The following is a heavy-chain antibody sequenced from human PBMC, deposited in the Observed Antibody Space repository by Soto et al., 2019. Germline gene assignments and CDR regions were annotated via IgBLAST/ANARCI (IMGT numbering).Heavy chain of an antibody. CDR1: GFTFSSYS. V-gene: IGHV3-48*02. CDR3: ARDVSPPSYSGSYYFDY. J-gene: IGHJ4*02. D-gene: IGHD1-26*01. Sequence: GGSLRLSCAASGFTFSSYSMNWVRQAPGKGLEWVSYISSSSSTIYYADSVKGRFTISRDNAKNSLYLQMNSLRDEDPAVYYCARDVSPPSYSGSYYFDYWGQGTLVTVSS. CDR2: ISSSSSTI.